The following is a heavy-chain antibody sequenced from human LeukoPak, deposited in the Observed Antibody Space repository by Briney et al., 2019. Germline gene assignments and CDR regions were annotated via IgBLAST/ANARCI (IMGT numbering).Heavy chain of an antibody. J-gene: IGHJ4*02. CDR1: GFTFSSYA. Sequence: GGSLRLSRAASGFTFSSYAMHWVRQAPGKGLEWVAVISYDGSNKYYADSVKGRFTISRDDSKNTAYLQMNSLKTEDTAVYYCTSSLYSSGWLVYDYWGQGTLVTVSS. V-gene: IGHV3-30-3*01. CDR2: ISYDGSNK. CDR3: TSSLYSSGWLVYDY. D-gene: IGHD6-19*01.